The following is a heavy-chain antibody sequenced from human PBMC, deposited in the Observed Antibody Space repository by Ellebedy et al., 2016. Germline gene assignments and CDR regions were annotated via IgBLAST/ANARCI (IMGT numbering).Heavy chain of an antibody. D-gene: IGHD1-14*01. J-gene: IGHJ4*02. V-gene: IGHV3-23*01. CDR2: ITGSGDRT. CDR3: ARGNTIPGPEPLDY. CDR1: GFSFSSYA. Sequence: GGSLRLSCAASGFSFSSYAMSWVRQAPGKGPEWVSTITGSGDRTNYADSVKGRFTISRDNSKNTLYLQMNRLRAEDTAVYYCARGNTIPGPEPLDYWGQGTLITVSS.